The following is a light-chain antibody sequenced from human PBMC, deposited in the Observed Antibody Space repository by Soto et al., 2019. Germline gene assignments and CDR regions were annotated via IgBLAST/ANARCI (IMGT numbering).Light chain of an antibody. V-gene: IGKV3-20*01. CDR2: GAS. Sequence: EIVLTQSPGTLSLSPGDLATLSCRASQSVSSSYLAWYQQKPGQAPSLLIYGASHRATGIPDRFSGGGSRKDFTLTISRLEPEYVALYYCQQYGKSAMFTFGQGTKLEIK. CDR3: QQYGKSAMFT. J-gene: IGKJ2*01. CDR1: QSVSSSY.